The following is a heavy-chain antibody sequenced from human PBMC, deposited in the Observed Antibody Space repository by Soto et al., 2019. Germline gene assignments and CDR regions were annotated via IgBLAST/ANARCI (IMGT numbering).Heavy chain of an antibody. CDR3: ARHMGGGIVGARSFDY. V-gene: IGHV4-39*01. CDR1: GGSISRSSYY. D-gene: IGHD1-26*01. Sequence: PSDTLSLTCTVSGGSISRSSYYWGWIRQPPGKGLEWIGSIYYSGSTYYNPSLKSRVTISVDTSKNQFSLKLSSVTAADTAVYYCARHMGGGIVGARSFDYWGQGTLVTV. CDR2: IYYSGST. J-gene: IGHJ4*02.